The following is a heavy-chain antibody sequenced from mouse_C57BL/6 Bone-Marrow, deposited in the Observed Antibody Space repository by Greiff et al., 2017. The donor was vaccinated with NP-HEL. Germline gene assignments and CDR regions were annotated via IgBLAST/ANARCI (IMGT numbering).Heavy chain of an antibody. Sequence: VKLMESGAELVKPGASVKLSCKASGYTFTSYWMQWVKQRPGQGLEWIGEIDPSDSYTNYNQKFKGKATLTVDTSSSTAYMQLSSLTSEDSAVYYCARGGPYYYGSGGYFDYWGQGTTLTVSS. J-gene: IGHJ2*01. CDR2: IDPSDSYT. D-gene: IGHD1-1*01. V-gene: IGHV1-50*01. CDR1: GYTFTSYW. CDR3: ARGGPYYYGSGGYFDY.